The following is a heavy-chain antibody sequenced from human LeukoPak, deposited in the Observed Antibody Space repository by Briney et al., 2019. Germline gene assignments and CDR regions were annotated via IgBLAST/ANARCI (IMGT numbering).Heavy chain of an antibody. CDR2: IYSGGST. J-gene: IGHJ3*02. CDR3: ASGMGATDAFDI. Sequence: GGFLRLSCAASEFTVSSNNMSWVRKAPGKGLEWVSVIYSGGSTYYADSVKGRFTISRDNSKNTLYLQMNSLRAEDTAVYYCASGMGATDAFDIWGQGTMVTVSS. V-gene: IGHV3-53*01. D-gene: IGHD1-26*01. CDR1: EFTVSSNN.